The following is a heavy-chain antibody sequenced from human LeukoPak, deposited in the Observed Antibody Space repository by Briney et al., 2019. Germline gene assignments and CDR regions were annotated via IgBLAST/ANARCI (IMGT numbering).Heavy chain of an antibody. Sequence: GRSLRLSCAASGFTFSSYAMHWVRQAPGKGLEWVAVISYDGSNKYYADSVKGRFTISRDNSKNTLYLQMSSLRVEDTATYYCAKAVDGRGYYFERGADFWGQGTMVTVSS. CDR2: ISYDGSNK. CDR1: GFTFSSYA. D-gene: IGHD3-22*01. V-gene: IGHV3-30-3*01. J-gene: IGHJ4*02. CDR3: AKAVDGRGYYFERGADF.